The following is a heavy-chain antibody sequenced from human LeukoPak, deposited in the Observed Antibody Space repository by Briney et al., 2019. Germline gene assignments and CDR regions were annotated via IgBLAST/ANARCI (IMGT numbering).Heavy chain of an antibody. CDR1: GGSFSGYY. V-gene: IGHV4-34*01. J-gene: IGHJ3*02. CDR3: ARWSLIQSDAFDI. CDR2: INHSGST. D-gene: IGHD5-18*01. Sequence: SETLSLTCAVYGGSFSGYYWSWIRQPPGKGLEWIGEINHSGSTNYNPSLKSRVTISVDTSKNQFSLKLSSVTAADTAVYYCARWSLIQSDAFDIWGQGTMVTVSS.